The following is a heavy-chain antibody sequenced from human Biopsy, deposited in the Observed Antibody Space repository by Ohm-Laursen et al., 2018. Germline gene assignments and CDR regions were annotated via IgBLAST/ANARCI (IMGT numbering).Heavy chain of an antibody. CDR2: ISVKTGNT. J-gene: IGHJ4*02. V-gene: IGHV1-18*01. D-gene: IGHD3-3*01. Sequence: ASVKVSCKASGYTFTNYAINWVRQAPGQGLEWLGWISVKTGNTNYTQKLQGRVTMTTDKSTNTAYMELRSLRSDDTALYYCAREGTSVTFFGKISDYYFDFWGPGTVVTVSS. CDR3: AREGTSVTFFGKISDYYFDF. CDR1: GYTFTNYA.